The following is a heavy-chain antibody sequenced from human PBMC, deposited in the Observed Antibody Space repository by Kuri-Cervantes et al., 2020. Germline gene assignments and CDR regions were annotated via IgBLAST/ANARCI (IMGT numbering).Heavy chain of an antibody. CDR3: ARTGGWLGLGYYYGMDV. CDR1: GGSVSSGSYY. CDR2: IYYSGST. D-gene: IGHD5-12*01. V-gene: IGHV4-61*01. J-gene: IGHJ6*02. Sequence: ESLKISCTVSGGSVSSGSYYWSWIRQPPGKGLEWIGYIYYSGSTNYNPSLKSRVTISVDTSKNQFSLKLSSVTAADTAVYYCARTGGWLGLGYYYGMDVWGQGTTVTVSS.